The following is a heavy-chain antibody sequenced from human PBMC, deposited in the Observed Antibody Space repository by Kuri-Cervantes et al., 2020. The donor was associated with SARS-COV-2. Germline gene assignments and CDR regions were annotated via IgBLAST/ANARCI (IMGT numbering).Heavy chain of an antibody. CDR2: ISHDGKNK. J-gene: IGHJ5*02. V-gene: IGHV3-30*03. Sequence: GGSLRLSCAASGFNFSRTDMHWVRQAPGKGLEWVAVISHDGKNKKCIASGKGRFTISRDNAKNSLYLQMNSLRAEDTAVYYCARDPSENLVVPAAILGGISNNWFDPWGQGTLVTVSS. CDR1: GFNFSRTD. CDR3: ARDPSENLVVPAAILGGISNNWFDP. D-gene: IGHD2-2*02.